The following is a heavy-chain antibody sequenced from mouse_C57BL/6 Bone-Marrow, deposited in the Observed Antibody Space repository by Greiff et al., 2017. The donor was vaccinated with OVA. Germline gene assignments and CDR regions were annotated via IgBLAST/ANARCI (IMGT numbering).Heavy chain of an antibody. CDR2: ISNLAYSI. D-gene: IGHD1-1*01. J-gene: IGHJ2*01. V-gene: IGHV5-15*01. Sequence: EVKLMESGGGLVQPGGSLKLSCAASGFTFSDYGMAWVRQAPRKGPEWVAFISNLAYSIYYADTVTGRFTISRENAKNTLYLEMSSLRSEDTAMYYCARQRGYYYGFFDYWGQGTTLTVSS. CDR1: GFTFSDYG. CDR3: ARQRGYYYGFFDY.